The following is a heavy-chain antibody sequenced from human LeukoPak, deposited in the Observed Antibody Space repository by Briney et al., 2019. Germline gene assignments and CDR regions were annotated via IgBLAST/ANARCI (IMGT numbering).Heavy chain of an antibody. Sequence: GGSLRLSCAASTLIFSNYAMNWVRQAPGKGLEWVAVISGSGNTRYYEDSVKGRFTISRDNSKDTVFLQMNSLRAEDTGIYFCARGEGRMVYALDALDMWGLGTMVTVSS. CDR3: ARGEGRMVYALDALDM. D-gene: IGHD2-8*01. J-gene: IGHJ3*02. CDR1: TLIFSNYA. CDR2: ISGSGNTR. V-gene: IGHV3-23*01.